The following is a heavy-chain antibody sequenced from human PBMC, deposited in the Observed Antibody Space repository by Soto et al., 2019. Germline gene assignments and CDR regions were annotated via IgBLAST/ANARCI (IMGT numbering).Heavy chain of an antibody. V-gene: IGHV1-18*01. Sequence: QVHLVQSGAEVKNPGASVKVSCKGSGYDFTTYGITWVRQAPGQGLEWMAWISAHNGNTNYAPNLQGRVTVTRDTSTSTAYIELRSLRSDDTAVYYCARGRYGDYWGKGALVNVSS. CDR1: GYDFTTYG. J-gene: IGHJ4*02. CDR2: ISAHNGNT. CDR3: ARGRYGDY. D-gene: IGHD1-1*01.